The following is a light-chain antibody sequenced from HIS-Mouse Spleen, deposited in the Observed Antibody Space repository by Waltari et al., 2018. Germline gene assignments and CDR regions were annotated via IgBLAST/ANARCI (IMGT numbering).Light chain of an antibody. CDR1: TSDVGCYNY. J-gene: IGLJ1*01. CDR2: DVS. Sequence: QSALTQPRSVSGSHGQSVTIACTGTTSDVGCYNYFPWYQQHPSKAPKLMIYDVSKRPSGVPDRFSGSKSGNTASLTISGLQAEDEADYYCCSYAGSYTYVFGTGTKVTVL. CDR3: CSYAGSYTYV. V-gene: IGLV2-11*01.